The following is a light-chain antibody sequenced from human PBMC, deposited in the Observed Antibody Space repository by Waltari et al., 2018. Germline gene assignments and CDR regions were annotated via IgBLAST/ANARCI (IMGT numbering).Light chain of an antibody. J-gene: IGLJ3*02. Sequence: QSVLTQPPSASGTPGQRVTLSCSGSSSKIETNNVNWYQQLPGTAPKLLIYSNNQRPSGVPDRFSGSKSGTSASLAISGLQSEDEADYYCAAWDDSLNGWVFGGGTKLTVL. CDR1: SSKIETNN. CDR3: AAWDDSLNGWV. V-gene: IGLV1-44*01. CDR2: SNN.